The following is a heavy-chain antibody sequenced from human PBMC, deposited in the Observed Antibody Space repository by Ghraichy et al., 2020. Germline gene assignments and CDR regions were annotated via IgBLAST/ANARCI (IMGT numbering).Heavy chain of an antibody. CDR1: GFTIRSYS. J-gene: IGHJ4*02. D-gene: IGHD1-1*01. Sequence: GALRLSCAGSGFTIRSYSMSWVRQAPGKGLEWVSAISYRGGETFYADSVKGRFTISRDTSKNTLSLQMDSLRAEDTAVYFCAIVYKTDLDYWGQGTLVTVSS. CDR2: ISYRGGET. CDR3: AIVYKTDLDY. V-gene: IGHV3-23*01.